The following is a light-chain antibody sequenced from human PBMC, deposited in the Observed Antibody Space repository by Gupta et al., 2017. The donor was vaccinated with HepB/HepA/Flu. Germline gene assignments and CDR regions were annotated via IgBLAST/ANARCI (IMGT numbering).Light chain of an antibody. CDR3: ANWNSVGVV. J-gene: IGLJ2*01. Sequence: QAVLTQPSSLSASPGASVSLTCTLHSGINVRAYWIYWYQQKPGSPPQYLLRYKSDSDDKQGSGVPSRFSGSKDASATAGVLIISGLQAEDDDDYDCANWNSVGVVFGGGTKLTGL. V-gene: IGLV5-45*02. CDR2: YKSDSDD. CDR1: SGINVRAYW.